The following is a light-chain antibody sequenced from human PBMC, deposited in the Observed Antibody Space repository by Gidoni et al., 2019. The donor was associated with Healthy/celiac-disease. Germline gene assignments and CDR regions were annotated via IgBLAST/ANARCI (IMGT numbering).Light chain of an antibody. J-gene: IGLJ2*01. Sequence: QSALTQPASVSGSPGQSITIPCTGTSSYVGGYNYVSWYQQHPGKAPKLMIYEVSNRPSGVSNRSSGSKSGNTASLTISGLQAEDEADYYCSSYTSSSTLLFGGGTKLTVL. CDR2: EVS. CDR1: SSYVGGYNY. CDR3: SSYTSSSTLL. V-gene: IGLV2-14*01.